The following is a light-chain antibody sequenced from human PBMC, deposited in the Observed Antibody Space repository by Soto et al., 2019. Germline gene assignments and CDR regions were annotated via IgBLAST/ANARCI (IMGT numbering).Light chain of an antibody. CDR2: AAS. CDR1: QSISSY. J-gene: IGKJ1*01. V-gene: IGKV1-39*01. CDR3: QQSYSTPWT. Sequence: DIQMTQSPSSLSASVGDRVTITCRASQSISSYLNWYQQKPGKAPKLLIYAASSLQSWVPSRFSGSGSGTDFTLTISSLQTEDFANYYCQQSYSTPWTFGQGNKVEIK.